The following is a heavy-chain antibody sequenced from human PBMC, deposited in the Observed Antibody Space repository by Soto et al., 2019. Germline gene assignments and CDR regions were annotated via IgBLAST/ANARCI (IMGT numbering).Heavy chain of an antibody. CDR3: ARDSSSLPLGY. CDR1: GGSISSYY. D-gene: IGHD6-13*01. V-gene: IGHV4-59*01. J-gene: IGHJ4*02. CDR2: IYYSGST. Sequence: QVQLQESGPGLVKPSETLSLTCTVSGGSISSYYWSWIRQPPGKGLEWIGYIYYSGSTNYNPSLKRRVTISVDTSKNQFSLKLSSVTAADTAVYYCARDSSSLPLGYWGQGTLVTVSS.